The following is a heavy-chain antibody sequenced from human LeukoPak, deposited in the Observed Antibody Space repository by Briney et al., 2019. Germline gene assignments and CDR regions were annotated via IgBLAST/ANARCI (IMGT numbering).Heavy chain of an antibody. D-gene: IGHD3-22*01. J-gene: IGHJ3*02. CDR2: IYTSGST. Sequence: PSETLSLTCTVSGGSISSYYWSWIRQPPGKGLEWIGYIYTSGSTNYNPSLKSRVTISVDTSKNQFSLKLSSVTAADTAVYYCARGCYYDSSGYYRNRAFDIWGQGTMVTVSS. CDR3: ARGCYYDSSGYYRNRAFDI. CDR1: GGSISSYY. V-gene: IGHV4-4*09.